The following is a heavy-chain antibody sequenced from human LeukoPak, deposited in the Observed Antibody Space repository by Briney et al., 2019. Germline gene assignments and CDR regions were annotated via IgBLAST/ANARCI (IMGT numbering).Heavy chain of an antibody. D-gene: IGHD3-3*01. J-gene: IGHJ6*02. CDR1: GFTFSSYE. Sequence: GGSLRLSCAASGFTFSSYEMNWVRQAPGKGLEWVSYISSSGSTIYYADSVKGRFTISRDNAKNSLYLQMNSLRAEDTAVYYCARDQDDFWSGIPYYYYGMDVWGQGTTVTVSS. V-gene: IGHV3-48*03. CDR3: ARDQDDFWSGIPYYYYGMDV. CDR2: ISSSGSTI.